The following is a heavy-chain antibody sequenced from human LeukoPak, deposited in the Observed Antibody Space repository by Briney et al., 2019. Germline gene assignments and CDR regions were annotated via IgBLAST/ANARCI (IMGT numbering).Heavy chain of an antibody. Sequence: PGGSLRLSCTASGFTISSYGMSWVRQAPGKGLEWVSAISSSADSTYYADSVKGRFTISKDISKNTLYLQMDSLRAEDTAIYYCAKDSRVCTYWGQGTLVTVSS. J-gene: IGHJ4*02. CDR1: GFTISSYG. D-gene: IGHD2-8*01. V-gene: IGHV3-23*01. CDR2: ISSSADST. CDR3: AKDSRVCTY.